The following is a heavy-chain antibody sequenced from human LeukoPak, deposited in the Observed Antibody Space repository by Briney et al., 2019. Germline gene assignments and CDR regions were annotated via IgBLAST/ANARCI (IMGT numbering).Heavy chain of an antibody. Sequence: PGRSLRLSCAASGFTFTNYAMHWVRQAPGEGLEWVAVISYDGSKKLYADSVRGRFSISRDNSKNTLSLQMNSLRGEDTAVYYCARDLSGSYSIGNWGQGTLVTVSS. CDR3: ARDLSGSYSIGN. J-gene: IGHJ4*02. CDR1: GFTFTNYA. CDR2: ISYDGSKK. V-gene: IGHV3-30-3*01. D-gene: IGHD1-26*01.